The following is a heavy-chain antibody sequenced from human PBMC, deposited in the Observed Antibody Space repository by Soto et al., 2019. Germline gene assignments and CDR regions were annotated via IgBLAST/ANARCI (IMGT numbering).Heavy chain of an antibody. V-gene: IGHV2-26*01. Sequence: SGPAMVNPTETLTLNCTVSGFLLSNARMGVSWIRQPPGKALERLAHIFSNDEKSYSSSLKSRLTISKHTSKSQVVLTMTNMDPLDTATYFCARIRSSSPSLYYYYMDVWGKGTTVTVSS. J-gene: IGHJ6*03. CDR3: ARIRSSSPSLYYYYMDV. CDR2: IFSNDEK. D-gene: IGHD6-6*01. CDR1: GFLLSNARMG.